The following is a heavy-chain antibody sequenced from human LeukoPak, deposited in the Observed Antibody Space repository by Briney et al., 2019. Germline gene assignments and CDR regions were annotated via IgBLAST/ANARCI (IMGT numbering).Heavy chain of an antibody. V-gene: IGHV1-69*06. CDR1: GGTFSSYA. Sequence: SVKVSCKASGGTFSSYAISWVRQAPGQGLEWMGGIIPIFGTANYAQKFQGRVTITADKSTSTDYMELSSLRSEDTAVYYCARYHRDDAFDIWGQGTMVTVSS. CDR3: ARYHRDDAFDI. J-gene: IGHJ3*02. CDR2: IIPIFGTA.